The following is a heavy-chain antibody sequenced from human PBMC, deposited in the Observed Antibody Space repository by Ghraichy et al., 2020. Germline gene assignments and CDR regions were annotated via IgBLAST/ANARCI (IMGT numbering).Heavy chain of an antibody. CDR2: IIPIFGIA. CDR3: ASADYYYGSGEVYYYYGMDV. Sequence: SVKVSCKASGGTFSSYAISWVRQAPGQGLEWMGGIIPIFGIANYAQKFQGRVTITADKSTSTAYMELSSLRSEDTAVYYCASADYYYGSGEVYYYYGMDVWGQGTTVTVSS. V-gene: IGHV1-69*17. CDR1: GGTFSSYA. J-gene: IGHJ6*02. D-gene: IGHD3-10*01.